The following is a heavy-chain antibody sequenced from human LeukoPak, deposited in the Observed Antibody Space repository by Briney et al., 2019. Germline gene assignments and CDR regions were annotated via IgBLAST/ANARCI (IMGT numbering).Heavy chain of an antibody. CDR3: ARDERLLSFLK. CDR2: ISSSGSTI. D-gene: IGHD3-3*01. V-gene: IGHV3-48*03. J-gene: IGHJ4*02. CDR1: GFTLSSYE. Sequence: GGSLRLSCVASGFTLSSYEMNWVRQAPGKGLEWVSYISSSGSTIYYADSVKGRFTISRDNSKNTLYLQMNSLRAEDTAIYYCARDERLLSFLKWGQGTLVTVSS.